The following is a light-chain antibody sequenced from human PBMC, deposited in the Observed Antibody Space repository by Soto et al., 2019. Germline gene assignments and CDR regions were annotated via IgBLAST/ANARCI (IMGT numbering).Light chain of an antibody. J-gene: IGLJ2*01. V-gene: IGLV7-46*01. Sequence: QAVVTQEPSLTVSPGGTVTLTCGSSTGAVTSGHYPSWFHQKPGQAPKTLIYDAFYKHAWPPARFTGSLRGGNAALTLSGAQPEDEADYYCLLFYNDVRIFGGGTKLTVL. CDR2: DAF. CDR1: TGAVTSGHY. CDR3: LLFYNDVRI.